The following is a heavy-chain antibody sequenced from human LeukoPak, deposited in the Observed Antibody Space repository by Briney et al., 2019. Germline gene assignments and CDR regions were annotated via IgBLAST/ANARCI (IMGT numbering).Heavy chain of an antibody. CDR2: ISSTSSYI. J-gene: IGHJ4*02. D-gene: IGHD2-15*01. Sequence: GGSLGLSCKTSGFTFGDFAVGWVRQAPGKGLEWVSSISSTSSYIYYADSVKGRFTISRDNAQKSLYLQMNSLRAEDTAVYYCARGVLYCSGGSCQNYFDYWGQGTLVTVSS. CDR1: GFTFGDFA. CDR3: ARGVLYCSGGSCQNYFDY. V-gene: IGHV3-21*01.